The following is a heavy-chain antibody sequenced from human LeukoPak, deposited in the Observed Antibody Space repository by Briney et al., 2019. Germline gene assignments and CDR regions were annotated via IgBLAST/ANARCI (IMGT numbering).Heavy chain of an antibody. J-gene: IGHJ4*02. Sequence: ASVKVSCKASGYTFTGYYMHWVRQAPGQGLEWMGWINPKSGGTNYAQTFQGRVTMTRDTSISTAYMELSRLRSDDTAVYYCASQLAPWGLTKDYWGQGTLVTVSS. D-gene: IGHD7-27*01. CDR1: GYTFTGYY. CDR3: ASQLAPWGLTKDY. CDR2: INPKSGGT. V-gene: IGHV1-2*02.